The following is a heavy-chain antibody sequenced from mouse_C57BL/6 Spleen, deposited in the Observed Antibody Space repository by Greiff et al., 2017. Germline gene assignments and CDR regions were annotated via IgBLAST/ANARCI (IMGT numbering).Heavy chain of an antibody. V-gene: IGHV1-52*01. CDR2: IDPSDSET. Sequence: VQLQQPGAELVRPGSSVKLSCKASGYTFTSYWMHWVKQRPIQGLEWIGNIDPSDSETHYNEKFKGKATLTVEKSSSTVYLELSRLTSDDSAVYYCARFTQGYFDYWGQGTTLTVSS. CDR1: GYTFTSYW. J-gene: IGHJ2*01. CDR3: ARFTQGYFDY.